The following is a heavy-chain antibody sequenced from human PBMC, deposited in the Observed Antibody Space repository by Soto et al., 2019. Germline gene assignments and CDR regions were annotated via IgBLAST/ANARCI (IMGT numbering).Heavy chain of an antibody. J-gene: IGHJ6*02. D-gene: IGHD5-12*01. CDR3: ARDGRGYSGYDLFYYYGMDV. V-gene: IGHV1-69*13. Sequence: SLKVSCKASGGTFSSYAISRVGQAPGQRLEWMGGIIPIFGTANYAQKFQGRVTITADESTSTAYMELSSLRSEDTAVYYCARDGRGYSGYDLFYYYGMDVWVQGTTVTVSS. CDR1: GGTFSSYA. CDR2: IIPIFGTA.